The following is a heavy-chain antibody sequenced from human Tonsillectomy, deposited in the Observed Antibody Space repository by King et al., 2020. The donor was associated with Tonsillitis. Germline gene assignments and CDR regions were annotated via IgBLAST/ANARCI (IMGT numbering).Heavy chain of an antibody. CDR3: AGEQSPVLDYFAMDV. CDR1: GGSISSSSYY. CDR2: IYYSGST. Sequence: QLQESGPGLVKPSETLSLTCSVSGGSISSSSYYWGWIRQPPGKGLEWIGTIYYSGSTFYNPSLKSRVTISVDTSKNQFSLKLSSVTAADPAVYYCAGEQSPVLDYFAMDVWGRGTTVTVSS. J-gene: IGHJ6*02. D-gene: IGHD2-15*01. V-gene: IGHV4-39*07.